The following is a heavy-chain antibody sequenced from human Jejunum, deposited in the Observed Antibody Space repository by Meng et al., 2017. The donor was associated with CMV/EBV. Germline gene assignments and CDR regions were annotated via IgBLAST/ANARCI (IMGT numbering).Heavy chain of an antibody. V-gene: IGHV3-74*01. CDR1: GLTCSGHW. Sequence: LKISWEASGLTCSGHWRHWVRQLPGKGLEWVSGINFGGSNTFYADSVKGRFTISRDNANNMLYLQMNSLSAEDTAVYYCEEFEVGWGQGTLVTVSS. J-gene: IGHJ4*02. CDR3: EEFEVG. CDR2: INFGGSNT. D-gene: IGHD1-26*01.